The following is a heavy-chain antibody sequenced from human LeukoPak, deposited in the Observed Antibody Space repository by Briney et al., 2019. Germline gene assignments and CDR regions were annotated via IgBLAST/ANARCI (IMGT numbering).Heavy chain of an antibody. CDR2: ISSSSSYI. V-gene: IGHV3-21*01. J-gene: IGHJ3*02. D-gene: IGHD5-18*01. Sequence: GGSLRLSCAASGFTFSSYSMNWVRRAPGKGLEWVSSISSSSSYIYYADSVKGRFTISRDNAKNSLYLQMNSLRAEDTAVYYCARDDSYGLDAFDIWGQGTMVTVSS. CDR3: ARDDSYGLDAFDI. CDR1: GFTFSSYS.